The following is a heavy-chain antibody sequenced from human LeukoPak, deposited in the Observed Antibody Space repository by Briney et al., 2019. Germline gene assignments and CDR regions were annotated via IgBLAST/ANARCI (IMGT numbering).Heavy chain of an antibody. J-gene: IGHJ4*02. Sequence: GGSLRLSCAASGFTFDDYGMSWVRQAPGEGLEWVSGINWNGGSTGYADSVKGRFTTSRDNAKNSLYLQMNSLRAEDTALYYCARDRGSYCSSTTCYSTWGYWGQGTLVTVSS. CDR2: INWNGGST. V-gene: IGHV3-20*04. CDR3: ARDRGSYCSSTTCYSTWGY. D-gene: IGHD2-2*01. CDR1: GFTFDDYG.